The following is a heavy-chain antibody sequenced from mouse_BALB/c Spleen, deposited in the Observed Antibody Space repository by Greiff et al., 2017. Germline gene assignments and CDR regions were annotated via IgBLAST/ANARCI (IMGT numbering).Heavy chain of an antibody. CDR3: ARERTTVVEGAMDY. J-gene: IGHJ4*01. CDR1: GFPFRDYY. Sequence: VQGGGSGGGLVKPGGSLKPSFAASGFPFRDYYMYWVRPTPEKRLEWVATISDGGSYTYYPDSVKGRFTISRDNAKNNLYLQMSSLKSEDTAMYYCARERTTVVEGAMDYWGQGTSVTVSS. V-gene: IGHV5-4*02. D-gene: IGHD1-1*01. CDR2: ISDGGSYT.